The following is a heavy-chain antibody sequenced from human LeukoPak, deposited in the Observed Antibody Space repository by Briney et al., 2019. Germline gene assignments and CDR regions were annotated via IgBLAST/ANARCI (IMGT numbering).Heavy chain of an antibody. CDR2: ISGSGDTT. Sequence: GGSLRLSCAASGFAFSSYAMSWVRQAPGKGLEWISAISGSGDTTYYADSVKGRFTISRDNAKNSLYLQMNSLRAEDTAVYYCARDGTGTPYDYWGQGTLVTVSS. D-gene: IGHD1-7*01. CDR3: ARDGTGTPYDY. J-gene: IGHJ4*02. CDR1: GFAFSSYA. V-gene: IGHV3-23*01.